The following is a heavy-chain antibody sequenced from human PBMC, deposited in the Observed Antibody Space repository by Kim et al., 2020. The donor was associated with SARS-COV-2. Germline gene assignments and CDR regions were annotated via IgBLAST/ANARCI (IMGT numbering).Heavy chain of an antibody. CDR3: AREPAPYDSSGSFDY. CDR2: IYHSGST. V-gene: IGHV4-4*02. Sequence: SEILSLTCAVSGGSISSSNWWSWVRQPPGKGLEWIGEIYHSGSTNYNPSLKSRVTISVDKSKNQFSLKLSSVTAADTAVYYCAREPAPYDSSGSFDYWGQGTLVTVSS. CDR1: GGSISSSNW. J-gene: IGHJ4*02. D-gene: IGHD3-22*01.